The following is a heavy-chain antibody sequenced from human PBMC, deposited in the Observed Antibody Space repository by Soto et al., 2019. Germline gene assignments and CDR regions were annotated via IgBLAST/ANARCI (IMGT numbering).Heavy chain of an antibody. CDR2: IIPMFGTG. CDR3: ARRYCISPRCHYYGLDV. Sequence: QVQLVQSGAEVKKPGSSVKVSCKASGGTFSTYTISWVRQAPGQGLEWMGGIIPMFGTGNDAQKFQGRVTITADESTNTAYMELSSPRSDDTAVYYCARRYCISPRCHYYGLDVWGQGTTVTVSS. D-gene: IGHD2-2*01. CDR1: GGTFSTYT. J-gene: IGHJ6*02. V-gene: IGHV1-69*12.